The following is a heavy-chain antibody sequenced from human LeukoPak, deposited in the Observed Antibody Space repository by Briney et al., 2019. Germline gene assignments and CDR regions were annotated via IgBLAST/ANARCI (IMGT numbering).Heavy chain of an antibody. Sequence: GGSLRLSCAASGFTFSHYTMNWIRQAPGKGLEWVASISGGSTYIFYSPSVGGRVYPGSRGGRRFTVSRDDAKNTLFLQMNSLSAEDAAVYYCARDPRGFSLGYYHSSHGYNGMDVWGQGTTVTVSS. V-gene: IGHV3-21*06. CDR1: GFTFSHYT. CDR3: ARDPRGFSLGYYHSSHGYNGMDV. J-gene: IGHJ6*02. CDR2: ISGGSTYI. D-gene: IGHD3-3*01.